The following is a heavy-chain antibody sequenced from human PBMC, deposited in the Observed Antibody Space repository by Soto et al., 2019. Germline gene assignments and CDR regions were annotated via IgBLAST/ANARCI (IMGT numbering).Heavy chain of an antibody. V-gene: IGHV3-7*03. J-gene: IGHJ4*02. CDR1: DFTFRNYW. CDR3: FGGNGGPQ. CDR2: IKPDGSAT. Sequence: EVQLVESGGELVQPGGSLRLSCATSDFTFRNYWMNWVRQAPGKGLEWVANIKPDGSATNYVDSVKGRFTISRDNVRNSVSLQMNSLRVEDTAVYFCFGGNGGPQWGQGTLVTVSS. D-gene: IGHD3-16*01.